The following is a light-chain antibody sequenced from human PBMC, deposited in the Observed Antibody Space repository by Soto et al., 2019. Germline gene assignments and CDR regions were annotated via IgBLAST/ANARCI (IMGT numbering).Light chain of an antibody. J-gene: IGKJ2*01. CDR3: QQYDGH. Sequence: DLQVTQSPSTLSASVGDSVTITCRASQSINYWLAWYQQKPGKAPRLLIYGASSLQSGVPSRFSGSGSETEFTLTICSLQPDDFATYYCQQYDGHFGQGTKLEVK. CDR1: QSINYW. V-gene: IGKV1-5*01. CDR2: GAS.